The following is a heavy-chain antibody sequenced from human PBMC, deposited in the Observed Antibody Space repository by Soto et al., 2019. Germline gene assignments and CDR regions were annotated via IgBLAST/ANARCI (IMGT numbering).Heavy chain of an antibody. CDR3: ARGDRGGSGSPASYYYSGLDV. CDR1: GFTFSSYA. J-gene: IGHJ6*02. Sequence: DVQLLESGGHLVQPGGSLRLSCAASGFTFSSYAMSWVRQAPGKGLEWGSSVSAGGDMTYYSDSVKGRFTISRYNSNNALFLQMNSPRIEDTALYYCARGDRGGSGSPASYYYSGLDVWGQGATVTVS. V-gene: IGHV3-23*01. D-gene: IGHD3-10*01. CDR2: VSAGGDMT.